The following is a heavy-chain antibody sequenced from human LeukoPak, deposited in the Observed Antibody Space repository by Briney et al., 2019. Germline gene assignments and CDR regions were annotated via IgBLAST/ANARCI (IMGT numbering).Heavy chain of an antibody. D-gene: IGHD3-9*01. CDR1: GFTFSSYG. J-gene: IGHJ6*01. Sequence: GGSLRLSCAASGFTFSSYGMHGVRKAPGKGREGLAVISYDGSNKYYAGSVKGRFTISRDNAKNSLYLQMNSLRAEYTAVYYCARGDILTGRRYYYYGMDVWGQGTTVTVSS. CDR3: ARGDILTGRRYYYYGMDV. CDR2: ISYDGSNK. V-gene: IGHV3-30*03.